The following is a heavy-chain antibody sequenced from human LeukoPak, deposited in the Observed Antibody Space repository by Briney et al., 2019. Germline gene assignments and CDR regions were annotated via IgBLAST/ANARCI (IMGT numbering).Heavy chain of an antibody. CDR3: ARAQGGFYDSSGYPDFDY. CDR2: ISSSSSYI. CDR1: GFTFSSYS. Sequence: GGSLRLSCAASGFTFSSYSMNWVRQAPGKGLEWVSSISSSSSYIYYADSVKGRFTISRDNAKNSLYLQMNSLRAEDTAVYYCARAQGGFYDSSGYPDFDYWGQGTLVTVSS. D-gene: IGHD3-22*01. V-gene: IGHV3-21*01. J-gene: IGHJ4*02.